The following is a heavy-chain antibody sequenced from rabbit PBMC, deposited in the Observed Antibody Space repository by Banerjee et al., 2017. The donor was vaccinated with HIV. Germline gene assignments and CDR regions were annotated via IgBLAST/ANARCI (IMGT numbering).Heavy chain of an antibody. CDR2: IYTGSGRT. V-gene: IGHV1S45*01. D-gene: IGHD1-1*01. CDR3: AREAYDSASGYYILGYGMDL. Sequence: QQQLEESGGGLVKPGGTLTLTCKASGIDFSSNAMCWVRQAPGKGLEWIGYIYTGSGRTAYASWARGRFTISKTSSTTVTLQMTSLTAADTATYFCAREAYDSASGYYILGYGMDLWGPGTLVTVS. CDR1: GIDFSSNA. J-gene: IGHJ6*01.